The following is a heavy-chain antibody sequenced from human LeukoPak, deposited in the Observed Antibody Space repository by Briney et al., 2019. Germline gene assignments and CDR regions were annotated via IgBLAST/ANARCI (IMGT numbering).Heavy chain of an antibody. CDR1: GFSFDDYA. CDR3: ARSVPYGTTWYGRSDC. J-gene: IGHJ4*02. D-gene: IGHD6-13*01. Sequence: PGGSLRLSCAASGFSFDDYAMHWVRQAPGKGLEWVSGISWNSGNIGYADSVKGRFTISRDNAMNSLYLQMDSLRVEDTAIYYCARSVPYGTTWYGRSDCWGQGTQVTVSS. V-gene: IGHV3-9*01. CDR2: ISWNSGNI.